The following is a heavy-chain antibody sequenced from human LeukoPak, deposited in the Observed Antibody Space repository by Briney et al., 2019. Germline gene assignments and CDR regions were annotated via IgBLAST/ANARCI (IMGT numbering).Heavy chain of an antibody. J-gene: IGHJ5*02. V-gene: IGHV1-8*01. CDR2: MNPNSGNT. Sequence: GASVKVSCKASGYTFISYDINWVRQATGQGLEWMGWMNPNSGNTGYAQKFQGRVTMTRNTSISTAYMELSSLRSEDTAVYYCARGPDSNYAIWFDPWGQGTLVTVSS. D-gene: IGHD4-11*01. CDR1: GYTFISYD. CDR3: ARGPDSNYAIWFDP.